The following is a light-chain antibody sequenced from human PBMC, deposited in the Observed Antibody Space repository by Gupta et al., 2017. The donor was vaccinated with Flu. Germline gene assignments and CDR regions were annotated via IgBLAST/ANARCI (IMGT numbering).Light chain of an antibody. Sequence: DIQMTQSPSSLSASVGDRVTITCQASHAISDYLNWYQQKPGKAPTLLIYAASNVEPGVPSRFSGNGSGTDFSFTVSGLQPEDTATYFCHQYHNLPVTFGRGTKVEIK. CDR3: HQYHNLPVT. V-gene: IGKV1-33*01. CDR2: AAS. CDR1: HAISDY. J-gene: IGKJ2*01.